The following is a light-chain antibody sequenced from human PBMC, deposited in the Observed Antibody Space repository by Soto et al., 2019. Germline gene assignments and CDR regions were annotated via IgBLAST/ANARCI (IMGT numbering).Light chain of an antibody. J-gene: IGLJ3*02. V-gene: IGLV2-11*01. Sequence: QSALTQRRLVSGSPGQSVAISCTGTSSDVGGYNYVSWYQQHPGKAPKLVIYDVSKRPSGVPDRFSGSKSGNTASLTISGLQAEDEADYYCCSFAGNSWVFGGGTKLTVL. CDR3: CSFAGNSWV. CDR1: SSDVGGYNY. CDR2: DVS.